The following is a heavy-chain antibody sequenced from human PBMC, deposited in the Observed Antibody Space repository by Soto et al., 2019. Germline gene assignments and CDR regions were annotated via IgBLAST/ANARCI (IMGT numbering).Heavy chain of an antibody. D-gene: IGHD4-17*01. J-gene: IGHJ3*02. Sequence: QLQLQESGPGLVKPSETLSLTCTVSGDSVIRSNYYWGWIRQPPGKGLEWIGSIYYSENTYYNPSLKSRVTISLDTSKNQFSLRVNSVTAADTAVYYCGSRTVTTFNAFDIWGQGTMVTVSS. V-gene: IGHV4-39*01. CDR3: GSRTVTTFNAFDI. CDR2: IYYSENT. CDR1: GDSVIRSNYY.